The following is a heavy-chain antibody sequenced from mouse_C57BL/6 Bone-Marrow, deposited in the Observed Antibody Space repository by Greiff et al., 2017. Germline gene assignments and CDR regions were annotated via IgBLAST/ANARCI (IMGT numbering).Heavy chain of an antibody. D-gene: IGHD1-1*01. V-gene: IGHV7-1*01. CDR3: ARDASYYYSPFAY. Sequence: EVMLVESGGGLVQSGRSLRLSCATSGFTFSDFYMEWVRQAPGKGLEWIAASRNKANDYTTEYSASVKGRFIVSRDTSQSILYLQMIALRAEDTAIYYCARDASYYYSPFAYWGQGTLVTVSA. CDR2: SRNKANDYTT. J-gene: IGHJ3*01. CDR1: GFTFSDFY.